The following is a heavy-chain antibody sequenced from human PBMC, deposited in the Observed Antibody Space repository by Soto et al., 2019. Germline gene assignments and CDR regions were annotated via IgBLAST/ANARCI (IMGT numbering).Heavy chain of an antibody. D-gene: IGHD2-8*02. CDR1: GYTFTGYY. CDR3: AREITGGETGHNWFDP. CDR2: INPNSGGT. V-gene: IGHV1-2*04. Sequence: GASVKVSCKASGYTFTGYYMHWVRQAPGQGLEWMGWINPNSGGTNYAQKFQGWVTMTRDTSISTAYMELSRLRSDDTAVYYCAREITGGETGHNWFDPWGQGTLVTVSS. J-gene: IGHJ5*02.